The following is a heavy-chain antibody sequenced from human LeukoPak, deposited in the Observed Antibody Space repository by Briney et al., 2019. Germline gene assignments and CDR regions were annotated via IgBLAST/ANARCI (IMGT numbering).Heavy chain of an antibody. CDR1: GFTFSSYS. V-gene: IGHV3-21*04. D-gene: IGHD3-22*01. CDR2: ISSSSSYI. Sequence: NPGGSLRLSCAASGFTFSSYSMNWVRQAPGKGLEWVSSISSSSSYIYYADSVKGRFTISRDNAKNSLYLQMNSLRAEDTAVYYCARVYDSSGYYYDRYAFDIWGQGTMVTVSS. J-gene: IGHJ3*02. CDR3: ARVYDSSGYYYDRYAFDI.